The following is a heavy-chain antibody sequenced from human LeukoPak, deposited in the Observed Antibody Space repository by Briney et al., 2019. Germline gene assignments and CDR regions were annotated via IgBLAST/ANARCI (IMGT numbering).Heavy chain of an antibody. CDR2: ISGTSTAI. CDR3: ARYSTSDAFDI. Sequence: PGGSLRLSCAASGFTFSTHAMNWVRQPPGKGLEWVSYISGTSTAIYYADSLKGRFTISRDNAENSLYLQMNSLRAEDTAVYYCARYSTSDAFDIWGQGTMVTVSS. D-gene: IGHD6-13*01. CDR1: GFTFSTHA. V-gene: IGHV3-48*01. J-gene: IGHJ3*02.